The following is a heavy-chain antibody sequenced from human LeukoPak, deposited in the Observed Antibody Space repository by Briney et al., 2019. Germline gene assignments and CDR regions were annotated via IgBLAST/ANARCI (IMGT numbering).Heavy chain of an antibody. V-gene: IGHV1-2*02. Sequence: ASVKVSCKASGYTFTGYYMHWVRQAPGQGLEWMGWINPNSGGTNYAQKFQGRVTMTRDTSISTAYMELSRLRSDDTAVYYCARDRRPSMIVGADAFDIWGQGTMVTVSS. D-gene: IGHD3-22*01. CDR2: INPNSGGT. J-gene: IGHJ3*02. CDR1: GYTFTGYY. CDR3: ARDRRPSMIVGADAFDI.